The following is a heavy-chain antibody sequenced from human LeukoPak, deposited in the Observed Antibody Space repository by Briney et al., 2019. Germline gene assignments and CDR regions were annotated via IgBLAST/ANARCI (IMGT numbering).Heavy chain of an antibody. CDR1: GFTFSSYG. Sequence: GRSLRLSCAASGFTFSSYGMHWVRQAPGKGLEWVAVISYDGSNKYYADSVKGRFTISRDNSKNTLCLQMNSLRAEDTAVYYCAKAALGYCSSTSCFHLDYWGQGTLVTVSS. V-gene: IGHV3-30*18. CDR2: ISYDGSNK. CDR3: AKAALGYCSSTSCFHLDY. D-gene: IGHD2-2*01. J-gene: IGHJ4*02.